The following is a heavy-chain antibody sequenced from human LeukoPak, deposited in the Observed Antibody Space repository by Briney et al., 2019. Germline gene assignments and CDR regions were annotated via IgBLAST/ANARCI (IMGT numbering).Heavy chain of an antibody. CDR1: GFTFSSHG. D-gene: IGHD1-26*01. CDR3: ARRFNRWDGWSFDL. J-gene: IGHJ2*01. V-gene: IGHV3-30*03. Sequence: PGGSLRLSCAASGFTFSSHGMHWVRQAPGKGLEWVAIISYDGSSKYYTDSVKGRFTISRDNAKNSLFLQMSSLGVEDTAVYYCARRFNRWDGWSFDLWGRGTLVAVSS. CDR2: ISYDGSSK.